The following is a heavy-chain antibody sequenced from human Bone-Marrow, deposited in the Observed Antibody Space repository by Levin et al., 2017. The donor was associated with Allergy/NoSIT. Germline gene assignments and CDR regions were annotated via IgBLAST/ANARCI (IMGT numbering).Heavy chain of an antibody. J-gene: IGHJ5*02. CDR3: AKDMTAIASHWFDP. V-gene: IGHV3-9*01. CDR1: GFTFDDYA. D-gene: IGHD5-18*01. Sequence: LSLTCAASGFTFDDYAMHWVRQAPGKGLEWVSGISWNSGSIGYADSVKGRFTISRDNAKNSLYLQMNSLRAEDTALYYCAKDMTAIASHWFDPWGQGTLVTVSS. CDR2: ISWNSGSI.